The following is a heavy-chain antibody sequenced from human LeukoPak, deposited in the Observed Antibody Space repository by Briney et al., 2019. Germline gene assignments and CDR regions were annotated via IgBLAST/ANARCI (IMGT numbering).Heavy chain of an antibody. CDR2: INHSGST. D-gene: IGHD3-10*01. J-gene: IGHJ5*02. Sequence: ASETLSLTCAVYGGSFSGYYWSWIRQPPGKGLEWIGEINHSGSTNHNPSLKSRVTISVDTSKNQFSLKLSSVTAADTAVYYCARGGLWFGELLGRGNWFDPWGQGTLVTVSS. CDR1: GGSFSGYY. V-gene: IGHV4-34*01. CDR3: ARGGLWFGELLGRGNWFDP.